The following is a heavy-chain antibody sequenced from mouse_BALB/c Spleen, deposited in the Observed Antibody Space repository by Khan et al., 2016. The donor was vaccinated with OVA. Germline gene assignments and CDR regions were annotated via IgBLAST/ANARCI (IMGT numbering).Heavy chain of an antibody. J-gene: IGHJ4*01. CDR2: ITPGSGST. CDR1: GYSFTSYW. Sequence: DLVKPGPSVTLSCRASGYSFTSYWINWITQRPGQSLEWIGRITPGSGSTSYNEMFKAKAILTVDKSSSTAHSQYSSLSSEDSAVCFCARSNYYGSCLYAMDYWGQGTSVTVSS. CDR3: ARSNYYGSCLYAMDY. D-gene: IGHD1-1*01. V-gene: IGHV1S41*01.